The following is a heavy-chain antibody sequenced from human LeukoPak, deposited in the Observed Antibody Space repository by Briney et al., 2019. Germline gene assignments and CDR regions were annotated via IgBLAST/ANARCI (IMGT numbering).Heavy chain of an antibody. J-gene: IGHJ4*02. CDR1: GFTFSSNW. D-gene: IGHD1-26*01. Sequence: GGSLRLSCAASGFTFSSNWMHWVRQAPGKGLVWVSRSNEDGSTTNYADSVKGRFTISRDNAKNTLYLQMNSLTAEDTAVYYCVRDLGGRSGHWGQGTLVTVSS. V-gene: IGHV3-74*01. CDR2: SNEDGSTT. CDR3: VRDLGGRSGH.